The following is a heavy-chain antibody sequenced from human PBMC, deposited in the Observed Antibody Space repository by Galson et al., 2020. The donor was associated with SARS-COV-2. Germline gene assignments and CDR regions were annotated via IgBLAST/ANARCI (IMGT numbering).Heavy chain of an antibody. J-gene: IGHJ6*02. CDR2: NIPILGIE. Sequence: SVKVSCKASGGTFSNYPISWVRPAPGQGLEWMGRNIPILGIENYAQKFQGRVTITADKSTSTAYMELSSLRSEDTAVYYCARGCSGGSGYSTPYYLYGMDVWGQGTTVTV. D-gene: IGHD2-15*01. V-gene: IGHV1-69*04. CDR3: ARGCSGGSGYSTPYYLYGMDV. CDR1: GGTFSNYP.